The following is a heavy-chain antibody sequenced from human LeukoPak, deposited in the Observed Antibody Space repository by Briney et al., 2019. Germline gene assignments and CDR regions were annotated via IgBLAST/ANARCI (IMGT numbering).Heavy chain of an antibody. V-gene: IGHV1-24*01. D-gene: IGHD2-15*01. CDR3: ATDLLGYRSGGSCYSTDY. J-gene: IGHJ4*02. Sequence: ASVKVSCKVSGYTLTELSMHWVRQAPGKGLEWMGGFDPEDGETIYAQKFQGRVTMTEDTSTDTAYMELSSLRSEDTAVYYCATDLLGYRSGGSCYSTDYWGQGTLVTVSS. CDR2: FDPEDGET. CDR1: GYTLTELS.